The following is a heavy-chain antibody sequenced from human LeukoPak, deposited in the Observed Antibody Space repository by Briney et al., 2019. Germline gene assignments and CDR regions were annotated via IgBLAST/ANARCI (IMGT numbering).Heavy chain of an antibody. D-gene: IGHD2-15*01. Sequence: ASVKVSCKASGYTFTSYYMHWVRQAPGQGLEWMGIINPSGGSTSYAQKFQGRVTMTRGTSTSTVYMELSSLRSEDTAVYYCARDLRAVVVSMKFDPWGQGTLVTVSS. V-gene: IGHV1-46*01. CDR3: ARDLRAVVVSMKFDP. CDR1: GYTFTSYY. CDR2: INPSGGST. J-gene: IGHJ5*02.